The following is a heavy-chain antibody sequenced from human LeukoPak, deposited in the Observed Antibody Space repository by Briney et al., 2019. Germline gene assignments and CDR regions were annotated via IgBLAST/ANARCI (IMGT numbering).Heavy chain of an antibody. Sequence: GGSLRLSCAASGFTFSSYNMNWVRQAPGKGLEWVSSISSSSDYIYYADSVKGRFTISRDNAKNSLYLQMNSLRAEDTAVYYCARDSGAPYYYYMDVWGKGTTVTISS. V-gene: IGHV3-21*01. CDR2: ISSSSDYI. J-gene: IGHJ6*03. CDR1: GFTFSSYN. CDR3: ARDSGAPYYYYMDV. D-gene: IGHD1-14*01.